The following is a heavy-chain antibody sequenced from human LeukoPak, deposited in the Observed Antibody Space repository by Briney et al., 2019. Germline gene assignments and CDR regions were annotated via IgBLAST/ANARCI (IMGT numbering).Heavy chain of an antibody. J-gene: IGHJ3*02. CDR1: GYTFTSYA. Sequence: ASVKVSCKASGYTFTSYAMHWVRQAPRQRLEWMGWINAGNGNTKYSQKFQGRVTITRDTSASTAYMELSSLRSEDTAVYYCARRGDSGDYGDYADALDIWGQGTMVTVSS. D-gene: IGHD4-17*01. V-gene: IGHV1-3*01. CDR2: INAGNGNT. CDR3: ARRGDSGDYGDYADALDI.